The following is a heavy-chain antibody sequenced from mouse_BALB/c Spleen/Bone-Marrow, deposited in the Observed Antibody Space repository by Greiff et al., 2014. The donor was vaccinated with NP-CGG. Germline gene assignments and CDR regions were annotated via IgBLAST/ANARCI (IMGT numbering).Heavy chain of an antibody. J-gene: IGHJ4*01. Sequence: QVQLQQSGAELVKPGASVKLSCKASGYTFTSYYMYWVKQRPGQGLEWFGEINPSNGGTNFNEKFKNKATLTVDKSSSTAYMQLSSLTSEESAVYYCSRGRRDALDYWGQGTSVTVSS. CDR1: GYTFTSYY. CDR3: SRGRRDALDY. CDR2: INPSNGGT. V-gene: IGHV1S16*01.